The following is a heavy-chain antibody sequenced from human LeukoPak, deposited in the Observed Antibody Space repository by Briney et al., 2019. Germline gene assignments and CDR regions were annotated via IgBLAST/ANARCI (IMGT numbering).Heavy chain of an antibody. J-gene: IGHJ6*04. V-gene: IGHV3-48*03. D-gene: IGHD3-10*02. Sequence: GSLRLSCAASGFSVGSSEMDWVRQAPGKGLEWVSYIRSDNTVLYADSVKGRFTISSDRATNSLFLQMNSLRAEDTAVYYCAELGITMIGGVWGKGTTVTISS. CDR3: AELGITMIGGV. CDR1: GFSVGSSE. CDR2: IRSDNTV.